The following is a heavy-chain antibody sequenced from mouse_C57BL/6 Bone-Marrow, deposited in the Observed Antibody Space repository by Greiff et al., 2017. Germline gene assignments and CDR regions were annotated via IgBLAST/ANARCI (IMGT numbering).Heavy chain of an antibody. CDR3: AKQGTGHYEYAWFAY. J-gene: IGHJ3*01. Sequence: VQLQQSGPGLVQPSQTLSITCTVSGFSLTSYGVHWVRQPPGKGLEWLGVIWSGGSTDNNAAFISRLSISKDNSKSQVFFKMNRLQADDTAIYYCAKQGTGHYEYAWFAYWGQGTMVTVSA. V-gene: IGHV2-4*01. D-gene: IGHD2-4*01. CDR1: GFSLTSYG. CDR2: IWSGGST.